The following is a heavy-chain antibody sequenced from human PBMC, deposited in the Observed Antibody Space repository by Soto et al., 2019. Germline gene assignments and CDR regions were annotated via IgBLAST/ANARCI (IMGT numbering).Heavy chain of an antibody. CDR3: AKDIKNYHGLGRDDH. Sequence: QVQVVESGGGVVQPGRSLRLSCAASGFTFSDYGIHWVRQAPGKGLEWVAAISYDGSNKYYADSVKGRFTISRDNSKNTVYLQMNSLRAEDTAVYYCAKDIKNYHGLGRDDHWGQGTLVTVSS. D-gene: IGHD3-10*01. V-gene: IGHV3-30*18. J-gene: IGHJ4*02. CDR2: ISYDGSNK. CDR1: GFTFSDYG.